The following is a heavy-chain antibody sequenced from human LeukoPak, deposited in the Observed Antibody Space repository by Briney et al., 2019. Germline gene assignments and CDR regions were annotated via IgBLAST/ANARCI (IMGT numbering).Heavy chain of an antibody. CDR3: ARDGGHCSGGTCYSVWIDP. CDR2: IYTSGST. Sequence: PSETLSLTCTVSGASIITYYWSWIRQPAGQGLGWIGRIYTSGSTNYNPSLKGRVTMSVDTSKNQFSLKMNSMTAADTAVYYCARDGGHCSGGTCYSVWIDPWGQGTLVTVSS. CDR1: GASIITYY. V-gene: IGHV4-4*07. J-gene: IGHJ5*02. D-gene: IGHD2-15*01.